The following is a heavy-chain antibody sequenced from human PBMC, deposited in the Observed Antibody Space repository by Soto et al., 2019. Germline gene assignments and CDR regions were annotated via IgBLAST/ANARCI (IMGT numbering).Heavy chain of an antibody. CDR3: AKGPHYYGSGSQYGMDV. CDR2: ISGSGGST. J-gene: IGHJ6*02. Sequence: SLRLSCAASGFIFSSYAMSWVRQAPGKGLEWVSAISGSGGSTYYADSVKGRFTISRDNSKNTLYLQMNSLRAEDTAVYYCAKGPHYYGSGSQYGMDVWGQGTTVTVSS. D-gene: IGHD3-10*01. V-gene: IGHV3-23*01. CDR1: GFIFSSYA.